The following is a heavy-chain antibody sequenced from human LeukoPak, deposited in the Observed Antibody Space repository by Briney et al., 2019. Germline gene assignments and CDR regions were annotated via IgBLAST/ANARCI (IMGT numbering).Heavy chain of an antibody. CDR1: GFSLSTSGVG. CDR2: IYWDDDK. Sequence: GPILGRTRQKLVVTCKCSGFSLSTSGVGMGWIRQPPGKALEWLALIYWDDDKRYSPSLKSRLTITKDTSKNQVVLTMTNMDPVDTATYYCAHGTTSSCFDYWGQGTLVTVSS. CDR3: AHGTTSSCFDY. J-gene: IGHJ4*02. V-gene: IGHV2-5*02. D-gene: IGHD6-13*01.